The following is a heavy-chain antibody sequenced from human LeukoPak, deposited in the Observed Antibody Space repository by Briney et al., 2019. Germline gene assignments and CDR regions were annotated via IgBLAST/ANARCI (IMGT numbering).Heavy chain of an antibody. CDR1: GGSFSGYY. V-gene: IGHV4-34*01. J-gene: IGHJ4*02. CDR2: INHSGST. Sequence: SETLSLTCAVYGGSFSGYYWSWIRQPPGKGLEWIWEINHSGSTNYNPSLKSRVTISVDTSKNQFSLQLSSMTAADTALYYCARGWQGYYDSSGYYLLDYWGQGTLVTVSS. D-gene: IGHD3-22*01. CDR3: ARGWQGYYDSSGYYLLDY.